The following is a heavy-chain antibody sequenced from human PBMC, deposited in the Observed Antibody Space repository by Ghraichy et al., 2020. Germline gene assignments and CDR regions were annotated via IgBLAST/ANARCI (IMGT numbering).Heavy chain of an antibody. CDR2: IYYSGST. J-gene: IGHJ4*02. CDR1: GGSISSGGYY. Sequence: SQTLSLTCTVSGGSISSGGYYWSWIRQHPGKGLEWIGYIYYSGSTYYNPSLKSRVTISVDTSKNQFSLKLSSVTAADTAVYYCARVGILTTVVTPGFDYWGQGTLVTVSS. V-gene: IGHV4-31*03. CDR3: ARVGILTTVVTPGFDY. D-gene: IGHD4-23*01.